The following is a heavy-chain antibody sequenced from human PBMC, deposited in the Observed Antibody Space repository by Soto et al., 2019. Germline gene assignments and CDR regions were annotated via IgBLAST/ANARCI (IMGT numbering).Heavy chain of an antibody. J-gene: IGHJ4*02. V-gene: IGHV3-15*07. CDR3: TTSALSVKDGRDY. CDR2: IKSKTDGGTT. CDR1: GFTFSNAW. Sequence: PGGSLRLSCAASGFTFSNAWMNWVRQAPGKGLEWVGRIKSKTDGGTTDYAAPVKGRFTISRDDSKNTLYLQMNSLKTEDTAVFYCTTSALSVKDGRDYWGQGTLVTVSS.